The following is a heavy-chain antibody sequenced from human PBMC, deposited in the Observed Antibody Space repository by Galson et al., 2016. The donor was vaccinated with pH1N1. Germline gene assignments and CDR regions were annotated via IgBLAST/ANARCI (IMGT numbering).Heavy chain of an antibody. V-gene: IGHV5-51*01. CDR2: THLAGSHI. Sequence: QSGAEVKKPGESLKISCQGSGSNFPTSWIGWVRQMPGKGLEWMAITHLAGSHIRYSPSFQGQVSVSADKSINTVSLQWGSLRASDTAMYYCARQNDYGDYRGNAFDIWGQGTMVTVSS. J-gene: IGHJ3*02. D-gene: IGHD4-17*01. CDR3: ARQNDYGDYRGNAFDI. CDR1: GSNFPTSW.